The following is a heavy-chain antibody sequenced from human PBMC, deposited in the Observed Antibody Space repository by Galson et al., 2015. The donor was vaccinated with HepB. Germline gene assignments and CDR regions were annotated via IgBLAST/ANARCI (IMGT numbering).Heavy chain of an antibody. CDR1: GFTFSGSA. Sequence: SLRLSCAASGFTFSGSAIHWVRQASGRGLEWIGRGGSKANNHATASVASVSGRFTISRYDSKNTAFLQLNNLKTDDTAVYYCTRMGDLSGYSSLWGQGTLVTVSS. V-gene: IGHV3-73*01. D-gene: IGHD6-13*01. CDR2: GGSKANNHAT. J-gene: IGHJ4*02. CDR3: TRMGDLSGYSSL.